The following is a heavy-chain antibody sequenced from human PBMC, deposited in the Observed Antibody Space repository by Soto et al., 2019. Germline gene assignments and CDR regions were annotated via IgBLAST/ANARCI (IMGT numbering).Heavy chain of an antibody. CDR1: GGSISSYY. CDR3: ARDLVYGDYGSDY. J-gene: IGHJ4*02. V-gene: IGHV4-59*01. CDR2: IYYSGST. D-gene: IGHD4-17*01. Sequence: NPSETLSLTCTVSGGSISSYYWSWIRQPPGKGLEWIGYIYYSGSTNYNPSLKSRVTISVDTSKNQFSLKLSSVTAADTAVYYCARDLVYGDYGSDYWGQGTLVTVSS.